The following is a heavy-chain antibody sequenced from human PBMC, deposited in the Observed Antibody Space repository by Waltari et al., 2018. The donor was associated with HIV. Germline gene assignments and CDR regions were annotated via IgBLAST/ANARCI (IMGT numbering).Heavy chain of an antibody. D-gene: IGHD3-22*01. V-gene: IGHV3-48*01. J-gene: IGHJ4*02. CDR2: ISSSSSTI. CDR1: GFTFTSYG. Sequence: EVQLVESGGGLVQPGGSLRLSCAASGFTFTSYGMNGVRQAPGKGLEWVSFISSSSSTIYYADSVKGRFTISRDNAKNSLYLQMNSLRAEDTAVYYCARETYYYDSSGPYFDYWGQGTLVTVSS. CDR3: ARETYYYDSSGPYFDY.